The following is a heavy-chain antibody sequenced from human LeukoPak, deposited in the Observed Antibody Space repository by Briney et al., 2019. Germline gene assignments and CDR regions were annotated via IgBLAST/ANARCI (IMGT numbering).Heavy chain of an antibody. V-gene: IGHV3-48*03. CDR3: AREPVYCGGDCYFDY. D-gene: IGHD2-21*02. CDR1: GFTFSSYE. J-gene: IGHJ4*02. CDR2: ISSSGSTI. Sequence: QPGGSLRLSCAASGFTFSSYEMNWVRQAPGKGLEWVSYISSSGSTIYYADSVKGRFTISRDNAKNSLYLQMNGLRAEDTAVYYCAREPVYCGGDCYFDYWGQGTLVTVSS.